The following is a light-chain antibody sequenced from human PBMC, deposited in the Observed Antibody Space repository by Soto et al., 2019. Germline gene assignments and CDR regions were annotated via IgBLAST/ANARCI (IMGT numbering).Light chain of an antibody. CDR2: GAS. V-gene: IGKV3-20*01. J-gene: IGKJ1*01. Sequence: DILLTQSPGTLSLSPGESATLSCMASQSVSNNYLAWYQQKPGQAPRLLIYGASNRATGIPDRFSGSGSGTELTLTISRLEPEDFAVYYCKQYGSSGTCGQGTKVDIK. CDR3: KQYGSSGT. CDR1: QSVSNNY.